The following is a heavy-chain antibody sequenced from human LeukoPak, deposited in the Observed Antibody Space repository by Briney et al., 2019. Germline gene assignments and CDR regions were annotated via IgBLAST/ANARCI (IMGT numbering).Heavy chain of an antibody. D-gene: IGHD3-10*01. CDR2: IYYWTDGMTT. J-gene: IGHJ4*02. V-gene: IGHV3-15*01. Sequence: GGSLRLSCAASGFTFSDAWMSWVRQAPGKGLEWVGRIYYWTDGMTTDYAAPVKGRFTISRDDSKNTLYLQMNSLETEDTAVYHCTTVPGRGSGTLRRYFDYWGQGILVALSS. CDR1: GFTFSDAW. CDR3: TTVPGRGSGTLRRYFDY.